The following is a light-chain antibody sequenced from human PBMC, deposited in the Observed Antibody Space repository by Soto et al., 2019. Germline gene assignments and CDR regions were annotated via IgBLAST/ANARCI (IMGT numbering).Light chain of an antibody. CDR2: DAT. V-gene: IGKV3-15*01. CDR1: QSICST. J-gene: IGKJ4*01. CDR3: QHYKTWPLS. Sequence: EIVMTQSPATLSVSPVERATLSGMARQSICSTLARYQQKPGQTPRLLIHDATTKATGIPARFSGIGSGTEFTLIISSLQSDDFAVYYCQHYKTWPLSFGGGTKVDIK.